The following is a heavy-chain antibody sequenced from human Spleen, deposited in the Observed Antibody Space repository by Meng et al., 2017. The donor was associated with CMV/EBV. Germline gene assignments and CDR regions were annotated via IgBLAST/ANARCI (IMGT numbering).Heavy chain of an antibody. D-gene: IGHD3-22*01. CDR2: IFHSGNT. J-gene: IGHJ4*02. Sequence: ESLKISCIVSGGSISSISSTYYWGWIRQPPGKGLEWIGSIFHSGNTYYNPSLKSRVTISVDTSKNQFSLKLNSVTAADTAVYYCASLAPFSMIGGYYFDYWGQGTPVTVSS. CDR3: ASLAPFSMIGGYYFDY. V-gene: IGHV4-39*07. CDR1: GGSISSISSTYY.